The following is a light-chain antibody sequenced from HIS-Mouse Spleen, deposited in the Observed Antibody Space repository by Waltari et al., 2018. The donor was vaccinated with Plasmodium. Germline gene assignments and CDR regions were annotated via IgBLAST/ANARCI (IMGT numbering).Light chain of an antibody. CDR1: ALPKQY. V-gene: IGLV3-25*03. J-gene: IGLJ3*02. CDR2: KDS. Sequence: SYELTQPPSVSVSPGQTARITCSGDALPKQYADWYQQKPGQAPVRVIYKDSERPSGIPERFSGSSSGTTVTLTISGVQAEDEADYYCQSADSSGTYWVFGGGTKLTVL. CDR3: QSADSSGTYWV.